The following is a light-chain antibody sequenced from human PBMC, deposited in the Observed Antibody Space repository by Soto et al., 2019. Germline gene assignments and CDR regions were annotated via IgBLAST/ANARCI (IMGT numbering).Light chain of an antibody. J-gene: IGKJ1*01. CDR1: QTESNSY. Sequence: VLTQSPGTLSLSPGESTTLSCSASQTESNSYLDWYQQKSGQAPMLLIYGVSTWATGIPDRFSGSGSGTEFALTISRLEPEDFAVYICQHYCCPPWTFGPGSKVEIK. CDR2: GVS. V-gene: IGKV3-20*01. CDR3: QHYCCPPWT.